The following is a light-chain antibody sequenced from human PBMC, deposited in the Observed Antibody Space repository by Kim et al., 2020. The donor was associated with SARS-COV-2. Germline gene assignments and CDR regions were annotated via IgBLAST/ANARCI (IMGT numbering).Light chain of an antibody. V-gene: IGLV2-14*01. CDR3: SSYTSSSTILV. CDR1: SSDVGGYNY. J-gene: IGLJ3*02. Sequence: QSALTQPASVSGSPGQSITISCTGTSSDVGGYNYVSWYQQHPGKAPKLMIYEVSNRPSGVSNRFSGSKSGNTASLTISGLQDEDEADYYCSSYTSSSTILVFGGGTQLTVL. CDR2: EVS.